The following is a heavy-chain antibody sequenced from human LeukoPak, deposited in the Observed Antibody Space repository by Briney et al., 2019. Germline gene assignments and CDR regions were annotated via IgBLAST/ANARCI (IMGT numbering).Heavy chain of an antibody. CDR3: ARARREPKSFDY. CDR1: GFTLSSYW. D-gene: IGHD1-14*01. V-gene: IGHV3-7*01. Sequence: GGSLSLSCAASGFTLSSYWMSWVRQAPGKGLEWVANIKQEGSEKYYVDSVKGRFTISRDNAKNSLYLQINSLRAEDTAVYYCARARREPKSFDYWGQGTLGTVSS. J-gene: IGHJ4*02. CDR2: IKQEGSEK.